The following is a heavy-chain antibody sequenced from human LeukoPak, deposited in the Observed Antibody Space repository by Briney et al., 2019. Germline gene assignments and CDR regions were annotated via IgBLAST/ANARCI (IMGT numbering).Heavy chain of an antibody. CDR3: ARGDLQHRPDY. D-gene: IGHD1-1*01. V-gene: IGHV4-39*01. Sequence: SETLSLTCTVSGGSISSSNYYWGWIRQPPGKGLEWIGSISYSGSTYYNPSLKSRVTISVDTSKNQFSLKLSSVTAADTAVYYCARGDLQHRPDYWGQGTLVTVSS. CDR1: GGSISSSNYY. J-gene: IGHJ4*02. CDR2: ISYSGST.